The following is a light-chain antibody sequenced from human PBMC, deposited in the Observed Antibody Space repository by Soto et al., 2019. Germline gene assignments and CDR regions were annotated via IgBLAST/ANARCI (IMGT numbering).Light chain of an antibody. CDR2: YAS. J-gene: IGKJ5*01. CDR1: QSVRNN. V-gene: IGKV3-15*01. CDR3: QQYNYWPPIT. Sequence: EIMMTQSPATLSVSPGESATLSCRASQSVRNNLAWYQHKPGQAPRLLIYYASTRATGIPVRFSGSGSGTEFTLTISSLQSEDFALYYCQQYNYWPPITFGQGTRLEIK.